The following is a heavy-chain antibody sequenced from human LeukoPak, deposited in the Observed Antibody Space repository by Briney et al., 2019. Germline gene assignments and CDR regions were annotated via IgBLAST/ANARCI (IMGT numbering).Heavy chain of an antibody. CDR3: ARVLTDYYYYGMDV. CDR2: INPNSGGT. CDR1: GYTFTGYY. D-gene: IGHD3-9*01. J-gene: IGHJ6*02. Sequence: ASVKVSCKASGYTFTGYYMHWVRQAPGQGLEWMGRINPNSGGTNYAQKLQGRVTMTTDTSTSTAYMELRSLRSDDTAVYYCARVLTDYYYYGMDVWGQGTTVTVSS. V-gene: IGHV1-2*06.